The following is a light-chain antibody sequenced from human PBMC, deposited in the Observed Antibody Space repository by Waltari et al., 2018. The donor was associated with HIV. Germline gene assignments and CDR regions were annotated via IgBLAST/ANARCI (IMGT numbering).Light chain of an antibody. CDR2: DVS. V-gene: IGLV2-11*01. CDR3: CSYAGNYTPFV. CDR1: SSDVAAYNS. Sequence: QSALTQPRSVSGSPGQSVTISCTGTSSDVAAYNSDSWYQQHPGKAPKLMIYDVSERPSVVPDRFSVSKSGNAASLTISGLQAEDEADYYCCSYAGNYTPFVFGTGTKVTVL. J-gene: IGLJ1*01.